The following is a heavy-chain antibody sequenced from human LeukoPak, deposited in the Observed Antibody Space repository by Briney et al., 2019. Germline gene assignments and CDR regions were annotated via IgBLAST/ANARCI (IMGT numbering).Heavy chain of an antibody. Sequence: GGSLRLSCAASGFTLSSYSMNWVRQAPGKGLEWVSFISRAATTMFYADSVKGRFTITRDNAKNTVYLQMDSLRAEDAAIYYCARSIMYGDHGEDIWGQGTVVAVSS. J-gene: IGHJ3*02. V-gene: IGHV3-48*04. CDR3: ARSIMYGDHGEDI. D-gene: IGHD4-17*01. CDR1: GFTLSSYS. CDR2: ISRAATTM.